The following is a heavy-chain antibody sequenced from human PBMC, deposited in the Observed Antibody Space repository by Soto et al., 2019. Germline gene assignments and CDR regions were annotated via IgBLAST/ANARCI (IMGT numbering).Heavy chain of an antibody. CDR3: AFRLSLYGDHLEY. CDR2: ISGSGYTK. Sequence: EVQLVESGGGLVQPGGSLRLSCAAPGITFSSYEMYWVRQAPGKGLEWVSKISGSGYTKSYADSVKGRFTISRDNAKNSLYLQLNSLRVEDTAVYYCAFRLSLYGDHLEYWSQGTLVSVSS. D-gene: IGHD4-17*01. CDR1: GITFSSYE. V-gene: IGHV3-48*03. J-gene: IGHJ4*02.